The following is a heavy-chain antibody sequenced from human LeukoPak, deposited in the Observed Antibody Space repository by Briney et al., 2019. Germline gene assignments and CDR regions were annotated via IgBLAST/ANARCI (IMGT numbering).Heavy chain of an antibody. CDR1: GGSISDSTYS. J-gene: IGHJ3*01. D-gene: IGHD3-10*01. CDR3: AIHRRYSGSRIYYPPGV. Sequence: SETLSLTCTVSGGSISDSTYSWGWIRQPPGRGLEWIGTICYTGSAHYNPSLNSRVTSSVDTSKNQISLKLTSVTAADTAVYFCAIHRRYSGSRIYYPPGVWGQGTMAIVSS. V-gene: IGHV4-39*01. CDR2: ICYTGSA.